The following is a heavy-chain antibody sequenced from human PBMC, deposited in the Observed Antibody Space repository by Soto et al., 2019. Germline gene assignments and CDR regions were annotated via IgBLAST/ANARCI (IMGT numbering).Heavy chain of an antibody. CDR1: GGSITTGGYY. V-gene: IGHV4-31*03. CDR3: ARTKCSGGSCYSWSLGY. Sequence: KTSGTLSVTCTVSGGSITTGGYYWSWIRQLPGKGLEWIGHRYYSESTYYNPSLKSRVSISLDTSKNQFSLKLSFVTAADTAMYYCARTKCSGGSCYSWSLGYWGQGPPGTVSS. J-gene: IGHJ4*02. D-gene: IGHD2-15*01. CDR2: RYYSEST.